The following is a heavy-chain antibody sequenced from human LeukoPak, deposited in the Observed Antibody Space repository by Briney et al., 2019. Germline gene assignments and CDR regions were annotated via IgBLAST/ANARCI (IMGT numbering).Heavy chain of an antibody. D-gene: IGHD3-22*01. V-gene: IGHV3-48*03. CDR1: GFTFSSYE. J-gene: IGHJ6*04. CDR3: AELGMIGGV. Sequence: PGGSLRLSCAASGFTFSSYEMNRVRQAPGKGLEWVSYISSSGSTIYYADSVKGRFTISRDNAKNSLYLQMNSLRAEDTAVYYCAELGMIGGVWGKGTTVTISS. CDR2: ISSSGSTI.